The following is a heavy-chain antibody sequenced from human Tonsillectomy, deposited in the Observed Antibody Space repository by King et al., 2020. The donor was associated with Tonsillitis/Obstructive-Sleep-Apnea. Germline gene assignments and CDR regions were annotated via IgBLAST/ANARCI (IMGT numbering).Heavy chain of an antibody. CDR1: GFTFSPYW. CDR3: AGEEWNYEGFDY. V-gene: IGHV3-7*01. D-gene: IGHD1-7*01. CDR2: INQDGTEK. J-gene: IGHJ4*02. Sequence: VQLVESGGGLVQPGGSLRLSCAASGFTFSPYWMSWVRQAPGKGLEWVASINQDGTEKYYVDSVKGRFTISRDNAKKSLSLQMNSLRAEDTAVYYCAGEEWNYEGFDYWGQGTLVTVAS.